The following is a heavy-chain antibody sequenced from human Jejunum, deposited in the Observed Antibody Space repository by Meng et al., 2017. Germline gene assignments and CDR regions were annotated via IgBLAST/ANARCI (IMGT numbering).Heavy chain of an antibody. CDR2: MYYNEKT. D-gene: IGHD3-10*01. CDR1: GASVNSGSYY. V-gene: IGHV4-61*01. Sequence: QVRLEEPGPGLVRLLETLSPTFTVSGASVNSGSYYWSWIRQPPGKGLEWIGFMYYNEKTNYNPSLKSRVTISVDTSKNQFSLKLTSVTAADTAVYYCARGRDYYGSGNYYNTNWFGPWGQGTLVTVSS. CDR3: ARGRDYYGSGNYYNTNWFGP. J-gene: IGHJ5*02.